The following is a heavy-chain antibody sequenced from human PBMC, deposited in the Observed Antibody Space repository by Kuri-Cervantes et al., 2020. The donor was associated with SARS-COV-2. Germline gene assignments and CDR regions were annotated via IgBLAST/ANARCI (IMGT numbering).Heavy chain of an antibody. Sequence: GSLRLSCTVSGGSISSHYWSWIRQPPGKGLEWIGSIYYSGSTYYNPSLKSRVTISVDTSKNQFSLKLSSVTAADTAVYYCARFGVVIAIGFDYWGQGTLVTVSS. CDR3: ARFGVVIAIGFDY. V-gene: IGHV4-59*05. CDR1: GGSISSHY. D-gene: IGHD2-21*01. J-gene: IGHJ4*02. CDR2: IYYSGST.